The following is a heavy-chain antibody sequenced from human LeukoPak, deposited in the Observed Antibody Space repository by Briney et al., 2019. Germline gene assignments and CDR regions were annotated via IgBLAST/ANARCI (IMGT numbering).Heavy chain of an antibody. CDR1: GFTFSTYS. V-gene: IGHV3-21*01. CDR3: TRLVNSSPDY. Sequence: GGSLRLSCAASGFTFSTYSMTWVRQAPGKGLEWVSSISSNSGTYIYYADSVRGRFTISRDNAENSLYLQMNSLRADDTAVYYCTRLVNSSPDYWGQGTLVTVSS. J-gene: IGHJ4*02. CDR2: ISSNSGTYI. D-gene: IGHD6-19*01.